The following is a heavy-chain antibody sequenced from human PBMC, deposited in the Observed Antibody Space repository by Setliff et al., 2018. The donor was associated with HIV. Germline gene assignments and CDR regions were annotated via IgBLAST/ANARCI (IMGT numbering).Heavy chain of an antibody. CDR2: IWYDASKK. Sequence: PGGSLRLSCAASGFTFNSYGMHWVRQAPGKGLEWVALIWYDASKKEYADSVQGRFTLSRDNSRNTVYLQMNDLRAEDTALYYCVRDLMPTVSGEISPDAFGVWGQGTMVTVSS. CDR1: GFTFNSYG. J-gene: IGHJ3*01. V-gene: IGHV3-33*01. CDR3: VRDLMPTVSGEISPDAFGV. D-gene: IGHD4-4*01.